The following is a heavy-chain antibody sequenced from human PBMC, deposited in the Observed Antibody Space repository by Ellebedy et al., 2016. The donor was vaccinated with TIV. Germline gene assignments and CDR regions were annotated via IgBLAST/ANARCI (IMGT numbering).Heavy chain of an antibody. CDR2: IYPGDSDT. CDR3: ARGPLWFGELLRLNWFDP. Sequence: GESLKISCKGSGYSFTSYWIGWVRQMPGKGLEWMGIIYPGDSDTRYSPSFQGQVTISADKSISTAYLQWSSLKASDTAMYYCARGPLWFGELLRLNWFDPWGQGTLVTVSS. V-gene: IGHV5-51*01. J-gene: IGHJ5*02. D-gene: IGHD3-10*01. CDR1: GYSFTSYW.